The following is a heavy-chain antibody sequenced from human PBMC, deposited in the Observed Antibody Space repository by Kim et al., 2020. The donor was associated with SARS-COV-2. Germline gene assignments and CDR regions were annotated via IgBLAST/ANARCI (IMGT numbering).Heavy chain of an antibody. CDR2: INTNTGNP. J-gene: IGHJ4*02. Sequence: ASVKVSCKASGYTFTNYAMNWVRQAPGQGLEWMGWINTNTGNPTYAQGFTGRFVFTLDTSISTAYLQISSLKAEDTAVYYCARASPDSSGYYSFDYWGQGTLVTVSS. CDR3: ARASPDSSGYYSFDY. CDR1: GYTFTNYA. D-gene: IGHD3-22*01. V-gene: IGHV7-4-1*02.